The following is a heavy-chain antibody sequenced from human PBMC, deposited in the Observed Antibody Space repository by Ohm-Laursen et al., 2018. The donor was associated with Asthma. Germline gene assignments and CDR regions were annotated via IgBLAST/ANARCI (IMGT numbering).Heavy chain of an antibody. CDR1: GGSISSGDYY. V-gene: IGHV4-30-4*01. CDR2: IYYSGST. D-gene: IGHD3-22*01. CDR3: ARDMAEMGLYH. Sequence: SQTLSLTCSVSGGSISSGDYYWSWIRQPPGKGLEWIGYIYYSGSTYYNPSLKSRVTISVDTSENQFSLKLSSVTAADTAVYYCARDMAEMGLYHWGQGTLVTVSS. J-gene: IGHJ5*02.